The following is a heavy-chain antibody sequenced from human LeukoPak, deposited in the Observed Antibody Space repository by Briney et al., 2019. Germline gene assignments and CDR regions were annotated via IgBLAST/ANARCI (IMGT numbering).Heavy chain of an antibody. D-gene: IGHD3-10*01. Sequence: GGSLRLSCGASGFTFSSYAMSWVRQAPGKGLGWVSAISGRGGSTYYADAVKGRFTISRDNSKNTLYLQMNSLRAEDTDVYYCAKGSNSGITMVRGVIKSYFDYWGQGTLVTVSS. V-gene: IGHV3-23*01. CDR1: GFTFSSYA. J-gene: IGHJ4*02. CDR3: AKGSNSGITMVRGVIKSYFDY. CDR2: ISGRGGST.